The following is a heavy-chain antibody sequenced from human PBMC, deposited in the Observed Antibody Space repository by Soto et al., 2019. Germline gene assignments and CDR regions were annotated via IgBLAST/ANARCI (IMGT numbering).Heavy chain of an antibody. J-gene: IGHJ5*02. CDR1: GFTFSSYS. D-gene: IGHD1-26*01. Sequence: GGSLRLSCAASGFTFSSYSMNWVRQAPGKGLEWVSYISSSSSTIYYADSVKGRFTISRDNAKNSLYLQMNSLRDEDTAVYYYAREAFVWGPTWYDPWGQGTLVTVSS. CDR2: ISSSSSTI. CDR3: AREAFVWGPTWYDP. V-gene: IGHV3-48*02.